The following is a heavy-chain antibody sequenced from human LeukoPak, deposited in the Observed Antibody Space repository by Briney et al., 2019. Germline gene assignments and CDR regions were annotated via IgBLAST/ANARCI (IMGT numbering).Heavy chain of an antibody. CDR1: GFTFSIYA. CDR3: AKGRKSYYYGMDV. J-gene: IGHJ6*02. CDR2: ISGSGGST. V-gene: IGHV3-23*01. Sequence: GGSLGLSCAASGFTFSIYAMNWVRQAPGKGLEWVSGISGSGGSTYYADSVKGRFTISRDNSKNTLYLQMNSLRAEDTAVYHCAKGRKSYYYGMDVWGQGTTVTVSS.